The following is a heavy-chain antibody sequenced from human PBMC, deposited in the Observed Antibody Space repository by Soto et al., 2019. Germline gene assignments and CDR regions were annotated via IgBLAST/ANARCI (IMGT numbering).Heavy chain of an antibody. CDR2: ISGSGYTT. J-gene: IGHJ4*02. CDR1: GFSFSSYV. V-gene: IGHV3-23*01. Sequence: LGGSLRLSCAASGFSFSSYVMSWVRQAPGKGLEWVSAISGSGYTTYYGESVKGRFTISRDNSKNTLYLQMNSLRAEDTAVYYCAKDPRYDSSGYSLNYFDCWGQGTLVTVSS. D-gene: IGHD3-22*01. CDR3: AKDPRYDSSGYSLNYFDC.